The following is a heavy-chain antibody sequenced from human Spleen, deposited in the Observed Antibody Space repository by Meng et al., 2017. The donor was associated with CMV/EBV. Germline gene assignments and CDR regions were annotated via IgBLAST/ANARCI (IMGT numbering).Heavy chain of an antibody. J-gene: IGHJ4*02. V-gene: IGHV3-74*01. CDR3: ARGAYGSGSYRGGFDY. CDR2: IIGDGTTT. Sequence: GGSLRLSCAASGFTFSSYWMHWVRQVPGKGLVWVSRIIGDGTTTNYADSVKGRFTISRDNAKSTLYLQMNSLRAEDTAIYYCARGAYGSGSYRGGFDYWGQGALVTVS. D-gene: IGHD3-10*01. CDR1: GFTFSSYW.